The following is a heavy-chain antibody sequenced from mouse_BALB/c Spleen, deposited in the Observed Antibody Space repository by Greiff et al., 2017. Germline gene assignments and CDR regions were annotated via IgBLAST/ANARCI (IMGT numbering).Heavy chain of an antibody. CDR2: IWAGGST. J-gene: IGHJ1*01. CDR1: GFSLTSYG. Sequence: VQLQQSGPGLVAPSQSLSITCTVSGFSLTSYGVHWVRQPPGKGLEWLGVIWAGGSTNYNSALMSRLSISKDNSKSQVFLKMNSLQTDDTAMYYCARDYGSSYSYWYFDVWGAGTTVTVSS. V-gene: IGHV2-9*02. D-gene: IGHD1-1*01. CDR3: ARDYGSSYSYWYFDV.